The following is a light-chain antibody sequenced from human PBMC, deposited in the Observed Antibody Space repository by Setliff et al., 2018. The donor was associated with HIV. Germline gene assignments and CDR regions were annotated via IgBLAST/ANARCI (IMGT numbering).Light chain of an antibody. V-gene: IGLV2-11*01. CDR3: SSYAGSYTFV. Sequence: SVLTQPRSVSGSPGQSVTISCTGTSSDVGGYNYVSWYQQHPGKAPKLMIYDVSKRPSGVPDRFSGSKSGNTASLTISGLQAEDEADYYCSSYAGSYTFVFGTGTKVTVL. J-gene: IGLJ1*01. CDR1: SSDVGGYNY. CDR2: DVS.